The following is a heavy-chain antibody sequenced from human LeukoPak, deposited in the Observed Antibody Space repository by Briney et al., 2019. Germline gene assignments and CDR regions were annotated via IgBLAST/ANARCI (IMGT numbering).Heavy chain of an antibody. CDR2: VDPEDGET. J-gene: IGHJ4*02. D-gene: IGHD6-19*01. Sequence: ASVKVSCKVSGYTFTDYYMHWVQQAPGKGLEWMGLVDPEDGETIYAEKFQGRVTITADTSTDTAYMELSSLRSDDTAVYYCARWPGYSSGWYEGYFDYWGQGTLVTVSS. CDR3: ARWPGYSSGWYEGYFDY. V-gene: IGHV1-69-2*01. CDR1: GYTFTDYY.